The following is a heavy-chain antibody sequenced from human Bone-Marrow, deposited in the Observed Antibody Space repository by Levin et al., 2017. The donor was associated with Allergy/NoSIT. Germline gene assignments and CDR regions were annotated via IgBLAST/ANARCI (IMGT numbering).Heavy chain of an antibody. CDR2: IYYSGST. CDR1: GGSVSSGSYY. CDR3: ARGWDYYDSSGYIVFDY. J-gene: IGHJ4*02. D-gene: IGHD3-22*01. V-gene: IGHV4-61*01. Sequence: SETLSLTCTVSGGSVSSGSYYWSWIRQPPGKGLEWIGYIYYSGSTNYNPSLKSRVTISVDTSKNQFSLKLSSVTAADTAVYYCARGWDYYDSSGYIVFDYWGQGTLVTVSS.